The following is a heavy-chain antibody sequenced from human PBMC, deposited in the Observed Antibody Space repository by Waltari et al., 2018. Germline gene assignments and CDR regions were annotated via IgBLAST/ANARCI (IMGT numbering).Heavy chain of an antibody. Sequence: QVQLQQWGAGLLKPSETLSLTCAVYGGSFSGYYWSWIRQPPGKGLEWIGEINHSGSPNYNPSLKSRVTISVDTSKNQFSLKLSSVTAADTAVYYCARGGRVVVVPAAMFYYYYGMDVWGQGTTVTVSS. CDR2: INHSGSP. CDR3: ARGGRVVVVPAAMFYYYYGMDV. V-gene: IGHV4-34*01. CDR1: GGSFSGYY. D-gene: IGHD2-2*01. J-gene: IGHJ6*02.